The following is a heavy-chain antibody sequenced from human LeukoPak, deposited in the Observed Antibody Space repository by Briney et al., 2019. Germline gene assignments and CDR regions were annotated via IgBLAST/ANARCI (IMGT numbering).Heavy chain of an antibody. Sequence: SETLSLTYAVYGGSFSGYYWSWIRQPPGKGLEWIGEINHSGSTNYNPSLKSRVTISVDTSKNQFSLKLSSVTAADTAVYYCARGRNGYCSGGSCYALGYWGQGTLVTVSS. D-gene: IGHD2-15*01. CDR3: ARGRNGYCSGGSCYALGY. CDR1: GGSFSGYY. V-gene: IGHV4-34*01. CDR2: INHSGST. J-gene: IGHJ4*02.